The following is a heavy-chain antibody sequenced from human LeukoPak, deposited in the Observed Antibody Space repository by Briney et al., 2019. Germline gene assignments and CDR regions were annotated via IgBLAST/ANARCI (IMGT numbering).Heavy chain of an antibody. CDR3: ARDFPSFDYMDV. CDR1: GGSISSYY. CDR2: IYYGGST. J-gene: IGHJ6*03. D-gene: IGHD3-10*01. V-gene: IGHV4-59*01. Sequence: PSETLSLTCTVSGGSISSYYWSWIRQPPGKGLEWIGYIYYGGSTNYNPSPKSRVTISVDTSKNQFSLKLSSVTAADTAVYYCARDFPSFDYMDVWGKGTTVTVSS.